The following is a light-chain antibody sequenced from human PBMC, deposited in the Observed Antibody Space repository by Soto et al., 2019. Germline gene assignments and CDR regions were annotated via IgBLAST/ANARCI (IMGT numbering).Light chain of an antibody. CDR1: QSVSSN. CDR3: QEYSNWPLLS. V-gene: IGKV3-15*01. J-gene: IGKJ4*01. CDR2: GAS. Sequence: EIVMTQSPATLSVSLGERATLSCRASQSVSSNLAWYQLKPGQAPRLLIYGASTRATGIPARFSGSGSGTEFTLTISSLQSEDFAVYYCQEYSNWPLLSFGGGTKVDIK.